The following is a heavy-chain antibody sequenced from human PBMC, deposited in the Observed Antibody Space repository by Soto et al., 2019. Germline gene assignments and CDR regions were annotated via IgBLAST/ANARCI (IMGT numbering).Heavy chain of an antibody. Sequence: PGGSLRLSCAASGFTFINYAMNWVRQAPGKGLEWVSVISGSGSSTYYADSVKGRFSISRDHSKNTLYLQMSSLRADDTAVYYCARVPDRWGQGTLVTVSS. CDR2: ISGSGSST. V-gene: IGHV3-23*01. CDR1: GFTFINYA. J-gene: IGHJ5*02. D-gene: IGHD2-2*01. CDR3: ARVPDR.